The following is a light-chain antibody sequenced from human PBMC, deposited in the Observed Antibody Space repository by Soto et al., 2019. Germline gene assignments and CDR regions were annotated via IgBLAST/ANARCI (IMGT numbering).Light chain of an antibody. Sequence: QSALTQPPSASGSPGQSVTISCTGTSSDVGGYNYVSWYQQHPGKAPKLMIYEVSKRPSGVPDRFSGSKSGNTASLTISGLQAEDEADYYCVSYTTSASYVFGTGTKVTVL. V-gene: IGLV2-8*01. CDR3: VSYTTSASYV. CDR2: EVS. CDR1: SSDVGGYNY. J-gene: IGLJ1*01.